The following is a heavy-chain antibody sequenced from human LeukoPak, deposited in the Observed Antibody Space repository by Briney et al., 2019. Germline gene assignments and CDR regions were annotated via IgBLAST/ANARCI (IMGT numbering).Heavy chain of an antibody. D-gene: IGHD6-19*01. J-gene: IGHJ4*02. V-gene: IGHV3-15*01. CDR3: VQWLVRH. CDR1: GFTFSNAW. Sequence: GGSLRLSCAASGFTFSNAWMSRVRQAPGKGMEWVGRIKSKTDGGTTDYAAPVKGRFTISSDDSKNTLYLQMNSLKTEDTAVYYCVQWLVRHWGQGTLVTVSS. CDR2: IKSKTDGGTT.